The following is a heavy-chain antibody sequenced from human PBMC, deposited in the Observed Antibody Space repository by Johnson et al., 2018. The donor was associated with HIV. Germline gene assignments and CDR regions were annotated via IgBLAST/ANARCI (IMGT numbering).Heavy chain of an antibody. V-gene: IGHV3-53*01. CDR1: GFSVSGNY. CDR3: ARDSPRRRGLEI. Sequence: VQLVESGGGLIQPGGSLRVSCAASGFSVSGNYMSWVRQAPGKGLEWVSSIYVGGNTYSADSVKGRFTISRDNSKNTLYLQMNSLRAEDRAVYYCARDSPRRRGLEIWGRGTVVTVSS. J-gene: IGHJ3*02. D-gene: IGHD6-25*01. CDR2: IYVGGNT.